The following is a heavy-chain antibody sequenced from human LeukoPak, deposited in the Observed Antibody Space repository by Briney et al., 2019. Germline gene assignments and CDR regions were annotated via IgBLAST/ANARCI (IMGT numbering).Heavy chain of an antibody. CDR2: MNPKRGDT. CDR3: ARNKEGKSLDY. J-gene: IGHJ4*02. V-gene: IGHV1-8*01. Sequence: ASVKVSRKASGYTFTSYDINWVRQATGQGLEWMAWMNPKRGDTSYAQKFQGRVTMTRDTSISTAYMELSRLRFDDTAVYYCARNKEGKSLDYWGQGTLVTVSS. CDR1: GYTFTSYD.